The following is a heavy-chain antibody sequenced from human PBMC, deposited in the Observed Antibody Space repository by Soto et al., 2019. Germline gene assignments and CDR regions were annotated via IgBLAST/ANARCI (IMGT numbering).Heavy chain of an antibody. CDR3: ARDRDDYGSGNYYNRIDF. D-gene: IGHD3-10*01. J-gene: IGHJ4*02. CDR1: GGIFSTYA. CDR2: IIPIFGTP. V-gene: IGHV1-69*01. Sequence: QVQLVQSGAEVKKPGSSVKVSCKASGGIFSTYAISWLRRAPGQGLEWMGGIIPIFGTPNYAQRFQGRVKITADESTSTAYMELSRLRSEDTAVYYCARDRDDYGSGNYYNRIDFWGQGTLVTVS.